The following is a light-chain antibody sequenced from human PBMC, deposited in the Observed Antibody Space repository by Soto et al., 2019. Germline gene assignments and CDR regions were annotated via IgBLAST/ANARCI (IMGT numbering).Light chain of an antibody. CDR2: RAS. CDR1: GTINSHY. CDR3: QQFGRSIWT. V-gene: IGKV3-20*01. Sequence: EVVLTQSPGTLSLSPGERATLSCRASGTINSHYFTWYQQKPGQAPRILISRASNRASGIPDRFSGSGSGTDFTLTINRLEPEDFGVYFCQQFGRSIWTFGQGTKVEV. J-gene: IGKJ1*01.